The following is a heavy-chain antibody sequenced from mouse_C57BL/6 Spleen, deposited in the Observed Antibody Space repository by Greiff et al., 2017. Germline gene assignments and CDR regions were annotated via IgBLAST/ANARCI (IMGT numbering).Heavy chain of an antibody. V-gene: IGHV1-15*01. Sequence: VQLKESGAELVRPGASVTLSCKASGYTFTDYEMHWVKQTPVHGLEWIGAIDPETGGTAYNQKFKGKAILTADKSSSTAYMELRSLTSEDSAVYYCTRFLDGYYFDYWGQGTTLTVSS. J-gene: IGHJ2*01. D-gene: IGHD2-3*01. CDR3: TRFLDGYYFDY. CDR1: GYTFTDYE. CDR2: IDPETGGT.